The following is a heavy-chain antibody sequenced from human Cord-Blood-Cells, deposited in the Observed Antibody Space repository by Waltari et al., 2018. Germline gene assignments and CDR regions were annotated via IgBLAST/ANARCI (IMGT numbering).Heavy chain of an antibody. CDR1: GGSISSSSYY. D-gene: IGHD1-7*01. CDR3: ARSASYNWNLFDY. J-gene: IGHJ4*02. Sequence: QLQLQESGPGLVKPSETLSLTCTVSGGSISSSSYYWGWIRQPPGKGLEWIGSIYYSGSTYYNPALKSRVTISVDTSKNQFSLKLSSVTAADTAVYYCARSASYNWNLFDYWGQGTLVTVSS. V-gene: IGHV4-39*01. CDR2: IYYSGST.